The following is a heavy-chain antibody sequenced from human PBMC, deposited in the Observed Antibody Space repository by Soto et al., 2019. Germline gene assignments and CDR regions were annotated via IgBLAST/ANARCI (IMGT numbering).Heavy chain of an antibody. D-gene: IGHD3-9*01. J-gene: IGHJ4*02. CDR1: GGSISSGRYY. V-gene: IGHV4-31*03. CDR2: INYSGDT. Sequence: SETLSLTCTVSGGSISSGRYYWSWIRQHPGKGLEWIGYINYSGDTYYNPSLKSRVTISVDASQNQFSLKLSSVTAADTAVYYCARGVLVWGQGTLVTVSS. CDR3: ARGVLV.